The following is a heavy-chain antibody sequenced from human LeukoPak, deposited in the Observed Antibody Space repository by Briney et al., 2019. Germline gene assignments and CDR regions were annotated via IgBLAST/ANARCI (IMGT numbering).Heavy chain of an antibody. CDR3: ARTTSYDYVWGSYRPPWYFDY. D-gene: IGHD3-16*02. J-gene: IGHJ4*02. CDR2: IYYSGST. Sequence: PSETLSLTCTVSGGSISSYYWSWIRQPPGKGLEWIGYIYYSGSTNYNPSLKSRVTISVDTSKNQFSLKLSSVTAAGTAVYYCARTTSYDYVWGSYRPPWYFDYWGQGTLVTVSS. V-gene: IGHV4-59*01. CDR1: GGSISSYY.